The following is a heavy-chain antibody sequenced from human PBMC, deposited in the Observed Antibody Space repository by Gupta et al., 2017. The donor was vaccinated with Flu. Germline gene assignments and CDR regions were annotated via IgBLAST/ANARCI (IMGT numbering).Heavy chain of an antibody. D-gene: IGHD3-3*01. CDR1: GFSLSTSGVG. J-gene: IGHJ4*02. V-gene: IGHV2-5*01. CDR3: AHSLEVVRFLRPFDY. CDR2: IYWNDDK. Sequence: QITLKESGPTLVKPTQTLTLTCTFSGFSLSTSGVGVGWIRQPPGKALEWLALIYWNDDKRYSPSLKSRLTITKDTSKNQVVLTMTNMDPVDTATYYCAHSLEVVRFLRPFDYWGQGTLVTVSS.